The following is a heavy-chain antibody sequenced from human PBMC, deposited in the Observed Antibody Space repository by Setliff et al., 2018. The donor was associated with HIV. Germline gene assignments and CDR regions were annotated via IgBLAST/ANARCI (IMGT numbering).Heavy chain of an antibody. CDR2: IYHTGST. Sequence: PSETLSLTCTVSGGSISSHYWSLIRQPPGKDLEWIGSIYHTGSTNYNPSLKSRVTILVDTSKNQLSPNLTSVTAADTAVYYCARVETTVRGATYGLDVWGQGTTVTVSS. V-gene: IGHV4-59*11. CDR1: GGSISSHY. J-gene: IGHJ6*02. CDR3: ARVETTVRGATYGLDV. D-gene: IGHD3-10*01.